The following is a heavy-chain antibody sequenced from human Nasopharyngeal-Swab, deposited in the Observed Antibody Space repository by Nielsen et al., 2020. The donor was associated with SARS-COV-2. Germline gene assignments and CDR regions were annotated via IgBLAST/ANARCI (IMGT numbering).Heavy chain of an antibody. J-gene: IGHJ3*02. V-gene: IGHV4-34*01. CDR2: ITRSGNT. CDR1: GVSFSGYH. CDR3: ARGKYQLLFSGAFDI. D-gene: IGHD2-2*01. Sequence: SETLSLTCSLNGVSFSGYHWGWIRQSPGKGLEWIGDITRSGNTNYNPALKSRVIMSVATSKDEFSLKLTSVTAADTAIYYCARGKYQLLFSGAFDIWGQGTMVTVSS.